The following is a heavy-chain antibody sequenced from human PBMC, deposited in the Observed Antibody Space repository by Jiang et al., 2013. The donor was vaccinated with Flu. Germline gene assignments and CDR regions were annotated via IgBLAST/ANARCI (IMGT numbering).Heavy chain of an antibody. Sequence: SGAEVKKPGATVKISCKVSGYTFTDYYMHWVQQAPGKGLEWMGLVDPEDGETIYAEKFQGRVTITADTSTDTAYMELSSLRSEDTAVYYCATGILWFGEFSYYYYYGMDVWGQGTTVTVSS. D-gene: IGHD3-10*01. V-gene: IGHV1-69-2*01. CDR2: VDPEDGET. CDR3: ATGILWFGEFSYYYYYGMDV. J-gene: IGHJ6*02. CDR1: GYTFTDYY.